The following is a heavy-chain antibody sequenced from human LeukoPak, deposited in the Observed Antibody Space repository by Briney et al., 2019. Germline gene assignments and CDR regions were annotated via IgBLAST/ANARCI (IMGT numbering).Heavy chain of an antibody. D-gene: IGHD6-19*01. CDR2: IYPGDCRI. Sequence: GESLKISRKGSGYIFNSYWMASVRQVPGRGLEWMGIIYPGDCRIRYSPSFQGQVTISADKSITTAYLQWSSLKASETAIYYCARAYSSFWQSFDLSGQGTLVTVSS. V-gene: IGHV5-51*01. CDR1: GYIFNSYW. J-gene: IGHJ4*02. CDR3: ARAYSSFWQSFDL.